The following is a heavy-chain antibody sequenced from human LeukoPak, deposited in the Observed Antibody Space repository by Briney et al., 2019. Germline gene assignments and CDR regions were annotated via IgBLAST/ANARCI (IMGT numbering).Heavy chain of an antibody. Sequence: ASVKVSCKASGYIFTNYYIHWVRQAPGQGLEWMGWINPNSGGTNYAQKFQGRVTMTRDTSINTAYMELSRLRSDDTAVYYCARDEDSTVTDYWGQGTLVTVSS. CDR2: INPNSGGT. J-gene: IGHJ4*02. V-gene: IGHV1-2*02. D-gene: IGHD4-17*01. CDR3: ARDEDSTVTDY. CDR1: GYIFTNYY.